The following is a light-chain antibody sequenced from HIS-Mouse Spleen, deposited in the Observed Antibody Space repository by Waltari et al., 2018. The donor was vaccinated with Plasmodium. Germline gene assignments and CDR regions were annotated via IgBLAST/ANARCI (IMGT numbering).Light chain of an antibody. CDR3: QQNYNTWT. V-gene: IGKV1-39*01. Sequence: DIQMTQSRSSLSASVGDRVTITCRASQSISSYLNWYQQKPGKAPKLLIYAASSLQSGIPSRFSGSGSGTDFTLTISSLQPEDFATYYCQQNYNTWTFGQGTKVEIK. CDR2: AAS. J-gene: IGKJ1*01. CDR1: QSISSY.